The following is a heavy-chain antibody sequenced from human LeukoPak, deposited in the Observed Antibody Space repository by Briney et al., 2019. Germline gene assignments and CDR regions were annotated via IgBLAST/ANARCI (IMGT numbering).Heavy chain of an antibody. CDR2: ISGSGGST. CDR3: ARRDTGSSHPFDY. Sequence: GGSLRLSGEASGFRFSRYWMHWVRQAPGKGLEWVSAISGSGGSTYYADSVKVRFTISRDNAKNSLYLQMNSLRAEDTALYYCARRDTGSSHPFDYWGQGTLVTVSS. D-gene: IGHD1-26*01. V-gene: IGHV3-21*04. J-gene: IGHJ4*02. CDR1: GFRFSRYW.